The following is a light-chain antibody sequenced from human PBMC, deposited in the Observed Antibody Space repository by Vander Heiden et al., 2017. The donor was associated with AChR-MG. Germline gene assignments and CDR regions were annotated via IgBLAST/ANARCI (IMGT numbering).Light chain of an antibody. CDR2: GAS. CDR3: QQDGTSPLT. CDR1: QVVTNNY. J-gene: IGKJ4*01. V-gene: IGKV3-20*01. Sequence: EIELTQSPGTLSLSPGEKANLSCRASQVVTNNYLAWYQQKPGQAPRLLIYGASSRATGIPDRFSGSGSGTDFTLTISRLEPEDFAVFYCQQDGTSPLTFGGGTKEEIK.